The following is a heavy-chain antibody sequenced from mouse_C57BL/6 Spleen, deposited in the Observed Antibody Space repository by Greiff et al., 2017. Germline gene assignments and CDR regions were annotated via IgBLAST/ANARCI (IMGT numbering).Heavy chain of an antibody. J-gene: IGHJ2*01. CDR1: GFNIKNTY. Sequence: VQLQQSVAELVRPGASVKLSCTASGFNIKNTYMHWVKQRPEQGLEWIGRIDPANGTTKYAPKFQGKATITADPSSNPAYMLLSRLTSADTAICYCAVLYDYGSSPFDYWGQGTTLTVSA. V-gene: IGHV14-3*01. D-gene: IGHD1-1*01. CDR3: AVLYDYGSSPFDY. CDR2: IDPANGTT.